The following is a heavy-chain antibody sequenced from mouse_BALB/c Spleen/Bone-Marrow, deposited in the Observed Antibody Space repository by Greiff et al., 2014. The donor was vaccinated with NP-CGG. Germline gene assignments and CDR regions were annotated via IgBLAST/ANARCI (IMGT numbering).Heavy chain of an antibody. CDR2: ISDGGSYT. CDR3: ARGGGNYEGAWFAY. D-gene: IGHD2-1*01. CDR1: GFTFSDYY. Sequence: EVKLMESGGGLVKPGGSLKLSCAASGFTFSDYYMYWVRQTPEKRLEWVATISDGGSYTYYPDSVKGRFTISRDNAKNNLYLQMSSPKSEDTAMYYCARGGGNYEGAWFAYWGQGTLVTVSA. V-gene: IGHV5-4*02. J-gene: IGHJ3*01.